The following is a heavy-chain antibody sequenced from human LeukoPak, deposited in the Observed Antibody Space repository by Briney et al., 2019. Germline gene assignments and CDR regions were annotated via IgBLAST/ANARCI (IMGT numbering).Heavy chain of an antibody. J-gene: IGHJ4*02. CDR2: ISWNSGSI. Sequence: PGGSLRLSCAASGFTFDDYAMHWVRQAPGKGLEWVSGISWNSGSIGYADSVKGRFTISRDNAKNSLYLQMNSLRAEDTALYYCAKDIDGYNAFDYWGQGTLVTVSS. CDR1: GFTFDDYA. CDR3: AKDIDGYNAFDY. D-gene: IGHD5-24*01. V-gene: IGHV3-9*01.